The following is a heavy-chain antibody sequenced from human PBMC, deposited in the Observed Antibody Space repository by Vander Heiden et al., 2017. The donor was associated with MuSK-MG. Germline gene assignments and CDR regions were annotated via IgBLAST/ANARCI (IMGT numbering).Heavy chain of an antibody. D-gene: IGHD3-22*01. Sequence: EVQLVESGGGLVQPGGSLRLSCAASGFPFSSYAMSWVRQAPGKGLEWVSAISGSGGSTYYADSVKGRFTISRDNSKNTLYLQMNSLRAEDTAVYYCAKTLLRSTMIVGPFDYWGQGTLVTVSS. CDR2: ISGSGGST. J-gene: IGHJ4*02. V-gene: IGHV3-23*04. CDR1: GFPFSSYA. CDR3: AKTLLRSTMIVGPFDY.